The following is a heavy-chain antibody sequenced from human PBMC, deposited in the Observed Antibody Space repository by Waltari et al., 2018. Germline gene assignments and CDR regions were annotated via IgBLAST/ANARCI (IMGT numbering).Heavy chain of an antibody. CDR1: GFPFSSYS. CDR3: ARDRNYYDSSGYD. J-gene: IGHJ4*02. Sequence: EVQLVESGGGLVRPGGSLRLSCAASGFPFSSYSMNWVRQAPGKGLEWVSYISSSSSTIYYADSVKGRFTISRDNAKNSLYLQMNSLRAEDTAVYYCARDRNYYDSSGYDWGQGTLVTVSS. V-gene: IGHV3-48*01. CDR2: ISSSSSTI. D-gene: IGHD3-22*01.